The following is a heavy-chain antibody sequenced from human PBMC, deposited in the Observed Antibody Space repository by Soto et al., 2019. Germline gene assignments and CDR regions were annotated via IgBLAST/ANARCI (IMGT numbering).Heavy chain of an antibody. Sequence: GGSLRLSCVASGFTFSNYAMTWVRQAPGKGLEWVSTISGSGDSTYYADSVKGRFTISRDNSKNTLYLQMNSLRAEDTAVYYCAKVVRHYYGSGSPDYWGQGTLVTVSS. V-gene: IGHV3-23*01. CDR2: ISGSGDST. D-gene: IGHD3-10*01. CDR1: GFTFSNYA. CDR3: AKVVRHYYGSGSPDY. J-gene: IGHJ4*02.